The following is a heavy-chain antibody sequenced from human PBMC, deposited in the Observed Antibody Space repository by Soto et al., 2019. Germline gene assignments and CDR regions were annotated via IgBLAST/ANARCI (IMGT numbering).Heavy chain of an antibody. CDR3: AKDRQSYNSLWDPFDF. CDR1: GFTFSTYA. D-gene: IGHD1-1*01. CDR2: IGGGDDDR. Sequence: EVQLLESGGGVVQPGGSLRLSCAASGFTFSTYAMSWVRQTPGKGLEWVSGIGGGDDDRYYADSVKGRFTISRDNSKNTVFLQMSSLSAEDTARYYCAKDRQSYNSLWDPFDFWGQGTVVTVSS. J-gene: IGHJ3*01. V-gene: IGHV3-23*01.